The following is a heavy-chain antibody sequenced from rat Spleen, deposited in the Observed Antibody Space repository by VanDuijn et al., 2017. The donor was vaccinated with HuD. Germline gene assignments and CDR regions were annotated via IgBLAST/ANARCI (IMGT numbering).Heavy chain of an antibody. J-gene: IGHJ2*01. D-gene: IGHD5-1*01. CDR1: GFTFSNHD. CDR2: IVFDSSGI. Sequence: EVQLVESGGGLVQPGRSLKLSCAASGFTFSNHDMAWVRQAPKKGLEWVATIVFDSSGIYYRKSVKGRFTVSRDNAKSTLYLQMDSLRSEDTATYYCATSNWDCFDYWGQGVMVTVSS. CDR3: ATSNWDCFDY. V-gene: IGHV5-7*01.